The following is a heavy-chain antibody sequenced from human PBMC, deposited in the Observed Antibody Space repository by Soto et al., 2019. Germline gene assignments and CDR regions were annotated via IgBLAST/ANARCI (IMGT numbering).Heavy chain of an antibody. Sequence: SDTLYLTSTGSGGSISSSSYYWGWIRQPPGKGLEWIGSIYYSGSTYYNPSLKSRVTISVDTSKNQFSLKLSSVTAADTAVYYCARHMGSFSPFDYWGQGTLVTVSS. D-gene: IGHD1-26*01. V-gene: IGHV4-39*01. CDR2: IYYSGST. J-gene: IGHJ4*02. CDR1: GGSISSSSYY. CDR3: ARHMGSFSPFDY.